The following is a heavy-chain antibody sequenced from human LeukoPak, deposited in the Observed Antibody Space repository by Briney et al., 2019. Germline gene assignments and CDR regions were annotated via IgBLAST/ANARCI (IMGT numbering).Heavy chain of an antibody. V-gene: IGHV3-9*03. D-gene: IGHD4-23*01. J-gene: IGHJ4*02. CDR1: GFTFDDYA. CDR3: AKAEGKRGSVVTLTGFDY. Sequence: GRSLRLSCAASGFTFDDYAMHWVRQAPGKGLKWVSGISWNSGSIGYADSVKGRFTISRDNAKNSLYLQMNSLRAEDMALYYCAKAEGKRGSVVTLTGFDYWGQGTLVTVSS. CDR2: ISWNSGSI.